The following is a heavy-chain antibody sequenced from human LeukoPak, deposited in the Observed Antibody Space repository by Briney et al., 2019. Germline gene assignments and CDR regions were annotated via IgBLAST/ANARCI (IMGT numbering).Heavy chain of an antibody. CDR1: GGSIITSGHY. Sequence: SETLSLTCTVSGGSIITSGHYWGWIRQPPGKGLEWIGSVYYTGVTSTNPFFRSRMSISVDTSKNQFSLNLTSVTAADAAVYYCARERSSSGGHNRFDPWGQGTLVTVSS. V-gene: IGHV4-39*07. D-gene: IGHD4-23*01. J-gene: IGHJ5*02. CDR2: VYYTGVT. CDR3: ARERSSSGGHNRFDP.